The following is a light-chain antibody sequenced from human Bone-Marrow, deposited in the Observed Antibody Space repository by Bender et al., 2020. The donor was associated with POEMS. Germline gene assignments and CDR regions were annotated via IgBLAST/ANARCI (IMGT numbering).Light chain of an antibody. CDR2: DND. Sequence: SYVLTQPPSVSVAPGQTSSITCGGNNIGSESVSWYQQKPGQAPVLVVYDNDERPSGIPERFSGSNSGSTATLTISRVEAGDEADYYCQVWDSSSDHVVFGGGTKLTVL. CDR3: QVWDSSSDHVV. CDR1: NIGSES. V-gene: IGLV3-21*02. J-gene: IGLJ2*01.